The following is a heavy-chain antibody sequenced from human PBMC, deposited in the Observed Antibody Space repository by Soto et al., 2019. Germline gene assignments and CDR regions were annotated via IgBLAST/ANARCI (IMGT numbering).Heavy chain of an antibody. Sequence: QVQLVQSGAEVKKPGASVKVSCKVSGYTLTELSMHWVRQAPGKGLEWMGGFDPEDGETIYAQKFQGRVTMTEDTSTDTAYMELSSLRSEDTAVYYCATDRFTFGGVIVRLGWGNFDYWGQGTLVTVSS. J-gene: IGHJ4*02. D-gene: IGHD3-16*02. CDR1: GYTLTELS. CDR3: ATDRFTFGGVIVRLGWGNFDY. V-gene: IGHV1-24*01. CDR2: FDPEDGET.